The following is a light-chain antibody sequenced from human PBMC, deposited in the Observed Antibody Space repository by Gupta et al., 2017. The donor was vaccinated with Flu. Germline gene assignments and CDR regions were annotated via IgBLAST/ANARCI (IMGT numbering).Light chain of an antibody. J-gene: IGKJ1*01. Sequence: EIVLTQSPVTLSLSPGERATLSCRASQSVSSSYLSWYQQKPGQDPRLLIFGAASSDTCIPDRFSGSGAGTELTLPISSRAHEDFEVYYCQQYGSYTTWTFGQGTKVEIK. V-gene: IGKV3-20*01. CDR3: QQYGSYTTWT. CDR2: GAA. CDR1: QSVSSSY.